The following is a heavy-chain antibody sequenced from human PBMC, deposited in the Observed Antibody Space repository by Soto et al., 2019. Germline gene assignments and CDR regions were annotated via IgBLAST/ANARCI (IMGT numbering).Heavy chain of an antibody. CDR2: ISGSGGTI. V-gene: IGHV3-23*01. Sequence: VQLLESGGGLEQPGGSLRLSCATFGFTFKTYAMTWVRQAPGKGLEWVAVISGSGGTIYYADSVKGRFTISRANSKATVFLQMNSLRADDTALYYCAKDKSACGFFDFWGQGTQVTVSP. CDR3: AKDKSACGFFDF. D-gene: IGHD5-12*01. J-gene: IGHJ4*02. CDR1: GFTFKTYA.